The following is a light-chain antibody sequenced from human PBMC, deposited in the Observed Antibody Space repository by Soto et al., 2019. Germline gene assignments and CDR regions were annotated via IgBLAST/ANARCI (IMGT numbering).Light chain of an antibody. CDR3: SSYAGTNTPYV. CDR1: SSDVGGYNY. Sequence: QSVLTQPASVSGSPGQSINISCTGTSSDVGGYNYVSWYQHHPGKAPKLIIYEVSNRPSGVPDPFSGSKSGNTASLTVSGLQAEDEADYYCSSYAGTNTPYVFGTGTKVTVL. V-gene: IGLV2-14*01. J-gene: IGLJ1*01. CDR2: EVS.